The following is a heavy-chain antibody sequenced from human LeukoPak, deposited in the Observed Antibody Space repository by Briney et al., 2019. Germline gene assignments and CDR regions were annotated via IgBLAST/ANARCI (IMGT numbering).Heavy chain of an antibody. J-gene: IGHJ5*02. CDR2: ISSSGSTI. D-gene: IGHD6-6*01. V-gene: IGHV3-11*01. CDR1: RFTFSDYY. Sequence: GRSLRPSCAASRFTFSDYYMSWIRQAPGQGLEWVSYISSSGSTIYYADSVKGRFTISRDNAKNSLYLQMNSLRAEDTAVYYCARRIAPRLDPWGQGTLVTVSS. CDR3: ARRIAPRLDP.